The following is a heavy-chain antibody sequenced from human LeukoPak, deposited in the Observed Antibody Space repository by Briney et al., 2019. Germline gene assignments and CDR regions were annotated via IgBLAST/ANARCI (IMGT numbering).Heavy chain of an antibody. CDR2: IFYSGST. CDR1: GGSISAGTYY. J-gene: IGHJ4*02. Sequence: PSETLSLTCTVSGGSISAGTYYWGWIRQPPGKGLEWIGNIFYSGSTYYNPSLNSRVTISLDSSKNQFSLKLTSVTAADTAVYYCAAEEHDYWGQGILVTVSS. D-gene: IGHD1-1*01. CDR3: AAEEHDY. V-gene: IGHV4-39*01.